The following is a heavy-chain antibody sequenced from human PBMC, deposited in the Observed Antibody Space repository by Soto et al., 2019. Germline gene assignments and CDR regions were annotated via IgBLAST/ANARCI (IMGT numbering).Heavy chain of an antibody. Sequence: PVGSLRLSCAASGFTFSSYAMSWVRQAPGKGLEWVSAISGSGGSTYYADPVKGRFTISRDNSKNTLYLQMNSLRAEDTAVYYCANDQMPFGGGAFDIWGQGTMVTVSS. CDR3: ANDQMPFGGGAFDI. D-gene: IGHD3-16*01. CDR1: GFTFSSYA. J-gene: IGHJ3*02. V-gene: IGHV3-23*01. CDR2: ISGSGGST.